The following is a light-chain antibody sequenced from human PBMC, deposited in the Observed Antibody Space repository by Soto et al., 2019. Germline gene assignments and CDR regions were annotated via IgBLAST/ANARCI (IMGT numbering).Light chain of an antibody. J-gene: IGLJ2*01. CDR2: LNRGGSH. CDR3: QTWGSGIGV. Sequence: QPVLTQSPSASASLGASVKLTCTLSSGHSNYAIAWHQQQPEKGPRYLMKLNRGGSHSKGDGIPNRFSGSSSGAERYLTISSLQSEDEADYYCQTWGSGIGVFGGGTKLTVL. V-gene: IGLV4-69*01. CDR1: SGHSNYA.